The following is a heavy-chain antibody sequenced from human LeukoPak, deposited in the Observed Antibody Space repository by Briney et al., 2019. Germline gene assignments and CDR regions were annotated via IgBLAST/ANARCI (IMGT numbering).Heavy chain of an antibody. CDR2: IYSGGST. CDR1: GFTVSSNY. CDR3: ARRRLYYYDSSGYYYGEGRANDAFDI. V-gene: IGHV3-53*01. Sequence: GGSLRLSCAASGFTVSSNYMSWVRQAPGKGLEWVSVIYSGGSTYYADSVKGRFTISRDNSKNTLYLQMNSLRAEDTAVYYCARRRLYYYDSSGYYYGEGRANDAFDIWGQGTMVTVSS. D-gene: IGHD3-22*01. J-gene: IGHJ3*02.